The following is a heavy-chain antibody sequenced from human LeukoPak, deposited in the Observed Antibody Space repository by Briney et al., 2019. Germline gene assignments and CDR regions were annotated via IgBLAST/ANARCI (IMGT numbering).Heavy chain of an antibody. V-gene: IGHV1-3*01. D-gene: IGHD3-22*01. CDR2: INAGNGNT. CDR1: GYTFTSYA. Sequence: ASVKVSCKASGYTFTSYAMHWVRQAPGQRLEWMGWINAGNGNTKYSQKFQGRVTITRDTSASTAYIELSSLRSEDTAVYYCARDYDSSGHWDYWGQGTLVTVSS. J-gene: IGHJ4*02. CDR3: ARDYDSSGHWDY.